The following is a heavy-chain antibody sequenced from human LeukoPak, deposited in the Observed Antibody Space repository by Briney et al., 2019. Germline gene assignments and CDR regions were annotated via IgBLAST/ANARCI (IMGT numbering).Heavy chain of an antibody. D-gene: IGHD3-22*01. J-gene: IGHJ4*02. CDR1: GGTFSSYA. CDR2: IIPIFGTA. Sequence: ASVKVSCKASGGTFSSYAISWVRQAPGQGLEWMGGIIPIFGTANYAQKFQGRVTMTRDTSTSTVYMELSSLRSEDTAVYYCARDYYDSSGYQYYFDYWGQGTLVTVSS. CDR3: ARDYYDSSGYQYYFDY. V-gene: IGHV1-69*05.